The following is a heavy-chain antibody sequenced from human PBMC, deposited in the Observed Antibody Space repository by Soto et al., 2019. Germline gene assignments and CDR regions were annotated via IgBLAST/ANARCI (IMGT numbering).Heavy chain of an antibody. CDR2: ISNKAGST. V-gene: IGHV3-23*01. Sequence: GGSLRLSCETSGFILSTYAMSWVRQAPGKGLEWVSAISNKAGSTYYADSVKGRFTMSRDNSKNTLYLQMNSLRAEDTAVYYCAKVLLRGYDYGFYYFDYWGQGTLVTVSS. D-gene: IGHD5-18*01. CDR3: AKVLLRGYDYGFYYFDY. CDR1: GFILSTYA. J-gene: IGHJ4*02.